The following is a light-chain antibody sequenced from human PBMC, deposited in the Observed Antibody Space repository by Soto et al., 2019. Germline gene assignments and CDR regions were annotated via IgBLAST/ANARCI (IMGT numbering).Light chain of an antibody. CDR1: SSNVGTYDL. J-gene: IGLJ2*01. CDR3: CSFAVGAALV. V-gene: IGLV2-23*01. Sequence: QYALTQPASVSASPGQSITISCTGTSSNVGTYDLVSWYQHHPDKAPKLIIYEGTKRPSGISSRFSGSKSGNTASLTISGLQAEDDADYYCCSFAVGAALVFGGGTQLTVL. CDR2: EGT.